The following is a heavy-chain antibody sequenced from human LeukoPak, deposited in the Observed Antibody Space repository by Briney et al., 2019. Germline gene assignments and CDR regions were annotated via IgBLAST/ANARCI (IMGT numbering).Heavy chain of an antibody. D-gene: IGHD3-3*01. CDR2: ISASSDST. CDR3: AFFSNYFDF. CDR1: GFTVRSNY. J-gene: IGHJ4*02. V-gene: IGHV3-23*01. Sequence: GGSPRLSCAASGFTVRSNYMSWVRQAPGKGLEWVSAISASSDSTYYADSVKGRFTISRDNSKNTLYLQMNSLRAEDTAVYYCAFFSNYFDFWGQGTLVTVSS.